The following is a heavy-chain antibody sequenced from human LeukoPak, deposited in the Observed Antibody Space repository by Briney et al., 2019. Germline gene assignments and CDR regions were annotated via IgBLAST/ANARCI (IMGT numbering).Heavy chain of an antibody. CDR3: TRDGAYYDSSGYYGVY. CDR1: GFTSGDYA. D-gene: IGHD3-22*01. CDR2: IRSKAYGGTT. V-gene: IGHV3-49*04. J-gene: IGHJ4*02. Sequence: PGRSLRLSCTASGFTSGDYAMSWVRQAPGKGLEWVGFIRSKAYGGTTEYAASVKGRFTISRDDSKSIAYLQMNSLKTEDTAVYYCTRDGAYYDSSGYYGVYWGQGTLVTVSS.